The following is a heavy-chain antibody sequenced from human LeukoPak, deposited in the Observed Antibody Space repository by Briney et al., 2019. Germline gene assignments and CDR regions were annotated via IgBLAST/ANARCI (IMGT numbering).Heavy chain of an antibody. Sequence: PGGSLRLSCAASGFTFSDYYMSWIRQAPGKGLEWVSYISSSGSTIYYADSVKGRFTISRDNAKNSLYLQMNSLRAEDTAVYYCAREDSSGYYYARYFDLWGRGTLVTVSS. J-gene: IGHJ2*01. V-gene: IGHV3-11*01. CDR3: AREDSSGYYYARYFDL. CDR1: GFTFSDYY. D-gene: IGHD3-22*01. CDR2: ISSSGSTI.